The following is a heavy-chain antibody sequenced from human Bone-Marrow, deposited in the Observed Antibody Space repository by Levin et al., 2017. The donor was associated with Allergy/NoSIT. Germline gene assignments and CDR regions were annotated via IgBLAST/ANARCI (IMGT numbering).Heavy chain of an antibody. D-gene: IGHD1-26*01. Sequence: PGGSLRLSCAASGFTFSAFGMHWVRQPPGRGLEWVAVISYDGGHKFYADSVKGRFTISRDNSKNTHYLQMNSLRAKDTAVYYCTRDRGEWGQFYFDYWGQGILVTVSS. CDR1: GFTFSAFG. V-gene: IGHV3-33*01. CDR2: ISYDGGHK. CDR3: TRDRGEWGQFYFDY. J-gene: IGHJ4*02.